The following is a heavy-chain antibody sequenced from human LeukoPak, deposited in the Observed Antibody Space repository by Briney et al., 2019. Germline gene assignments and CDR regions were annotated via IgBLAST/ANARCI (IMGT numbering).Heavy chain of an antibody. Sequence: GASVKVSCKASGYTFTSYGISWVRQAPGQGLEWMGWINTKTGNPTYAQGFTGRFVFSLDTSVSTVYLQISSLKAEDTAVYYCARPYYYDSSNYAAGFDYWGQGSLVTVSS. CDR3: ARPYYYDSSNYAAGFDY. CDR1: GYTFTSYG. D-gene: IGHD3-22*01. CDR2: INTKTGNP. V-gene: IGHV7-4-1*02. J-gene: IGHJ4*02.